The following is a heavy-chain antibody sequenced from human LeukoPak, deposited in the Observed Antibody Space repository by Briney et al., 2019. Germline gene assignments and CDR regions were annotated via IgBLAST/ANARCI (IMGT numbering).Heavy chain of an antibody. Sequence: SETLSLTCAVYGGSLSGYYWTWIRQSPGKGLEWIGEINYSGNTNYNRSLKSRVTISADTSKNQFSLSLTSVTVADTAVYYCARRGTAYCRGGNCYSDKYFDYWGQGTQVTVSS. D-gene: IGHD2-15*01. V-gene: IGHV4-34*01. CDR1: GGSLSGYY. CDR3: ARRGTAYCRGGNCYSDKYFDY. CDR2: INYSGNT. J-gene: IGHJ4*02.